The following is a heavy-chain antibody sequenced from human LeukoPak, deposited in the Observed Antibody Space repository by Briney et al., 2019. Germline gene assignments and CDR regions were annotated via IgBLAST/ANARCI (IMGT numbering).Heavy chain of an antibody. J-gene: IGHJ4*02. V-gene: IGHV3-11*04. CDR1: GFTFSDYY. CDR3: ARYWTGYNSGSDY. Sequence: GESLRLSCAASGFTFSDYYMNWIRQAPGKRLEWISYISGSGNTIYYADSVMGRFTISRDNAKNSVYMQMNSLRAEDTAVYYCARYWTGYNSGSDYWGQGTLVTVSS. CDR2: ISGSGNTI. D-gene: IGHD6-19*01.